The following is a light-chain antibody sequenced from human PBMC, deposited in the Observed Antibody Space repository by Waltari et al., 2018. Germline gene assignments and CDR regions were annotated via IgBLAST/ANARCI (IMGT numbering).Light chain of an antibody. Sequence: DIVMTQSPDSLAVSLGERATINCKSRQSVLYSSNNKNYLAWYQQKPGQPPKLLMYWAGTRESGVPDRFSGSGSGTDFTLTISSLQAEDVAVYYCQQYYSTPQAFGQGTKVEIK. V-gene: IGKV4-1*01. CDR2: WAG. CDR1: QSVLYSSNNKNY. J-gene: IGKJ1*01. CDR3: QQYYSTPQA.